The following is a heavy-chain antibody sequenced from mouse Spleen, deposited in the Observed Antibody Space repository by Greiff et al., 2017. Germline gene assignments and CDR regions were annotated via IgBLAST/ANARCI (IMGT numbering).Heavy chain of an antibody. CDR2: ISYDGSN. V-gene: IGHV3-6*01. D-gene: IGHD1-1*02. J-gene: IGHJ2*01. CDR1: GYSITSGYY. CDR3: ARRNGLDY. Sequence: EVKLQESGPGLVKPSQSLSLTCSVTGYSITSGYYWNWIRQFPGNKLEWMGYISYDGSNNYNPSLKNRISITRDTSKNQFFLKLNSVTTEDTATYYCARRNGLDYWGQGTTLTVSS.